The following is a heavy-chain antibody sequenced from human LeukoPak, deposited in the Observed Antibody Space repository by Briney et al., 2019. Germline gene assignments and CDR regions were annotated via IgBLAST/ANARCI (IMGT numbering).Heavy chain of an antibody. CDR2: ISYDGSNK. D-gene: IGHD3-10*01. CDR3: ASPIWFGELLTLDY. V-gene: IGHV3-30-3*01. CDR1: GFTFSSYA. J-gene: IGHJ4*02. Sequence: GGSLRLPCAASGFTFSSYAMHWVRQAPGKGLEWVAVISYDGSNKYYADSVKGRFTISRDNSKNTLYLQMNSLRAEDTAVYYCASPIWFGELLTLDYWGQGTLVTVSS.